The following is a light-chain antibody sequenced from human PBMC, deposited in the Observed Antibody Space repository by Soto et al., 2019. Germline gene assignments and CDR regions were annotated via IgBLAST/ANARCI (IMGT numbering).Light chain of an antibody. CDR2: DAS. Sequence: EIVLTQSPATLSLSPGERATLSCRASQSVSSYLAWYQQKPGQTPRLLIYDASNRATGIPARFSGSGSGTDFTLTISSLEPEDFAVYYCQQRSSWPRTSGQGTKPEIK. CDR3: QQRSSWPRT. J-gene: IGKJ2*01. CDR1: QSVSSY. V-gene: IGKV3-11*01.